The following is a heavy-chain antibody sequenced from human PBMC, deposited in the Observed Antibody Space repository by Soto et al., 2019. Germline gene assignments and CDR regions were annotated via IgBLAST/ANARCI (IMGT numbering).Heavy chain of an antibody. V-gene: IGHV4-39*01. CDR3: ARSRSGSWYYFDY. D-gene: IGHD6-13*01. CDR1: GGSISSSLYY. J-gene: IGHJ4*02. Sequence: QLQLEESGPGLVKPSETLSLTCTVSGGSISSSLYYWGWIRQPPGKGLEWIGSIYYTGNTYYNPSIKGRVTISVDTAKNQFSLKLSSVTAADTTVYYCARSRSGSWYYFDYWGQGTLVTVSS. CDR2: IYYTGNT.